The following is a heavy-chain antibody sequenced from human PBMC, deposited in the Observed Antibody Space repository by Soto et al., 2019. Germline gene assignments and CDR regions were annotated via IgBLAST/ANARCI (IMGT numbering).Heavy chain of an antibody. J-gene: IGHJ4*02. CDR3: ARDQVGATGDY. Sequence: QIQLVQSGAEVKKPGASVKVSCKASGYTFTSYGISWVRPAPGQGLEWMGWISAYNGNRNYAQKVQGRVTMTTDTATKTAYMEVRSLRSDDTAVYYCARDQVGATGDYWGQGTLVTVSS. CDR1: GYTFTSYG. CDR2: ISAYNGNR. V-gene: IGHV1-18*01. D-gene: IGHD1-26*01.